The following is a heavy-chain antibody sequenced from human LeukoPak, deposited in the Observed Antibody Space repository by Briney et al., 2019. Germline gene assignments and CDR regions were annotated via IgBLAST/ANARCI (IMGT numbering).Heavy chain of an antibody. Sequence: PGGSPRLSCAASGFSFSTYGMHWVRQAPGKGLEWVALIWNAGTNTYYADSVKGRFTISRDNSKNTLYLQMNSLRAVDTAVYYCAGDTPPGGDYYFDYWGQGTLVIVSS. J-gene: IGHJ4*02. V-gene: IGHV3-33*01. D-gene: IGHD3-16*01. CDR1: GFSFSTYG. CDR2: IWNAGTNT. CDR3: AGDTPPGGDYYFDY.